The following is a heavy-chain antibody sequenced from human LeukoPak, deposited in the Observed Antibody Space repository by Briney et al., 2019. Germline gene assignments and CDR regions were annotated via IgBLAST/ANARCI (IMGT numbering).Heavy chain of an antibody. CDR1: GYTFTSYD. V-gene: IGHV1-18*01. J-gene: IGHJ3*02. CDR2: ISTYNGNT. CDR3: AIESAFDI. Sequence: EASVKVSCKASGYTFTSYDITWVRQAPGQGLEWMGWISTYNGNTKYVQKFQGRVTMTTDTSTSTAYMELRSLRSDDTAVYYCAIESAFDIWGQGTMVTVSS.